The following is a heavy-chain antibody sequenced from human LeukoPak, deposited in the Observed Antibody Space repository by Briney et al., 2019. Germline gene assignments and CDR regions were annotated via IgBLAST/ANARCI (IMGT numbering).Heavy chain of an antibody. CDR2: IIPIFGTA. D-gene: IGHD3-22*01. Sequence: SVKVSCKASGYTFSDYYMHWVRQAPGQGLEWMGGIIPIFGTANYAQKFQGRVTITADKSTSTAYMELSSLRSEDTAVYYCARDGNDRQYWGQGTLVTVSS. J-gene: IGHJ4*02. V-gene: IGHV1-69*06. CDR1: GYTFSDYY. CDR3: ARDGNDRQY.